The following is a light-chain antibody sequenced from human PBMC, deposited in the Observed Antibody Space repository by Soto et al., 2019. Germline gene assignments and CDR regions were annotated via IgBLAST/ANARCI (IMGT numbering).Light chain of an antibody. CDR2: EVS. CDR1: SSDVGNYKY. J-gene: IGLJ2*01. CDR3: SSFTAYNTVV. Sequence: QSALTQPASVSGSPGQSITISCTGTSSDVGNYKYVSWYQQHPGKAPKLIIYEVSNRPSGVSNRFSGSKSGNTASLTISGLQAEDEADYYCSSFTAYNTVVFGGGTKLTVL. V-gene: IGLV2-14*03.